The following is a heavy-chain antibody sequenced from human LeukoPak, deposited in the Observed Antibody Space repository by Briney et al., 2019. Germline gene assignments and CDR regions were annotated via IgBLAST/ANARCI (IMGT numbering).Heavy chain of an antibody. J-gene: IGHJ3*01. Sequence: GGSLRLSCAASGFTFSTYWMNWVRQAPGKGLEWVSDIKPDGSHVSYVDSVKGRFSISRDNAQNSLYLQVSSLRAEDTAIYYCAREGRLLGAFDVWGQGTMVTVSS. CDR2: IKPDGSHV. CDR3: AREGRLLGAFDV. V-gene: IGHV3-7*01. CDR1: GFTFSTYW.